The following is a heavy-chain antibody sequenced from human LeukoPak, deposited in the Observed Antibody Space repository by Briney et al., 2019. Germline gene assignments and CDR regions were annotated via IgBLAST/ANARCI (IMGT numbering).Heavy chain of an antibody. Sequence: GGSLRLSCAASGFTFSNYAVMWARQAPGKGLEWVANMKGDGSEIHYVDSVKGRFTISRDNAKNLLYLQMNSLRPEDTAVYYCARPAYTAAYDLWGQGSMVTVSS. CDR1: GFTFSNYA. J-gene: IGHJ3*01. D-gene: IGHD3-16*01. CDR2: MKGDGSEI. V-gene: IGHV3-7*01. CDR3: ARPAYTAAYDL.